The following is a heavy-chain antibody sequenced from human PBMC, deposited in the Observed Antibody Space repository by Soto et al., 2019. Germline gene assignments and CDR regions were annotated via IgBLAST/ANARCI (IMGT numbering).Heavy chain of an antibody. J-gene: IGHJ4*02. CDR2: IYYSGNT. CDR1: GGSITSSSYY. V-gene: IGHV4-39*02. D-gene: IGHD2-15*01. Sequence: QLQLQESGPGLVKPSETLSLTCTVSGGSITSSSYYWGWIRQPPGKGLEWIGSIYYSGNTYYTPSLKSRVTISVDTSKNHFSLELSSVTAADTAVYYCAREGGRYCSGGSCQVDYWGQGTLVTVSS. CDR3: AREGGRYCSGGSCQVDY.